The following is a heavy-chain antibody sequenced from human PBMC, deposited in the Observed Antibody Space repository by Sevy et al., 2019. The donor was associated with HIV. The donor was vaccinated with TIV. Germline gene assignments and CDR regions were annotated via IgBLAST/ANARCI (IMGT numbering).Heavy chain of an antibody. Sequence: GGSLRLSCAASGFTFSSYGMHWVRQAPGKGLEWVAFIRYDGSNKYYADSVKGRFTISRDNSKNTLYLQMNSLRAEDTAVYYCAKEGSYYYGLTVGDWFDPWGQRTLVTVSS. J-gene: IGHJ5*02. V-gene: IGHV3-30*02. CDR2: IRYDGSNK. CDR3: AKEGSYYYGLTVGDWFDP. CDR1: GFTFSSYG. D-gene: IGHD3-10*01.